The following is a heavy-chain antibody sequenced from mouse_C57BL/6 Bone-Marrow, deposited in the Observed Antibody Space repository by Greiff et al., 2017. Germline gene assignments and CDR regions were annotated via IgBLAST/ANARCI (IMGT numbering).Heavy chain of an antibody. CDR2: ISSGSSTI. Sequence: EVQRVESGGGLVKPGGSLKLSCAASGFTFSDYGMHWVRQAPEKGLEWVAYISSGSSTIYYADTVKGRFTISRDNAKNTLFLQMTSLRSEDTAMYYCARLGDYDDYYAMDYWGQGTSVTVSS. V-gene: IGHV5-17*01. CDR3: ARLGDYDDYYAMDY. D-gene: IGHD2-4*01. J-gene: IGHJ4*01. CDR1: GFTFSDYG.